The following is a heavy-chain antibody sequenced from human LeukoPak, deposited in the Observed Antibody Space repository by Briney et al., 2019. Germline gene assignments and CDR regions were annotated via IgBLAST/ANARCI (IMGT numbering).Heavy chain of an antibody. Sequence: GGSLRLSCAASGFNIRDHYMGWIRQAPGKGLEWVSYLSGALNIIYYADSVKGRFTIFRDIANNSLSLQMTGLRADDTAIYFCVRPEDLGTLYYWGQGILVTVSS. CDR3: VRPEDLGTLYY. CDR1: GFNIRDHY. V-gene: IGHV3-11*04. D-gene: IGHD1-14*01. J-gene: IGHJ4*02. CDR2: LSGALNII.